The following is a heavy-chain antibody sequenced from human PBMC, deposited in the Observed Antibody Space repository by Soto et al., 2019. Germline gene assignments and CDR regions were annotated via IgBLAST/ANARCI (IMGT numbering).Heavy chain of an antibody. CDR1: GGTFSSYA. D-gene: IGHD3-22*01. Sequence: SVKVSCKASGGTFSSYAISWVRQAPGQGLEWMGGIIPIFGTANYAQKFQGRVTITADKSTSTAYMELSSLRSEDTAVYYCARVETYYYDSSGYYSDRYFDYWGQGTLVTVSS. V-gene: IGHV1-69*06. J-gene: IGHJ4*02. CDR3: ARVETYYYDSSGYYSDRYFDY. CDR2: IIPIFGTA.